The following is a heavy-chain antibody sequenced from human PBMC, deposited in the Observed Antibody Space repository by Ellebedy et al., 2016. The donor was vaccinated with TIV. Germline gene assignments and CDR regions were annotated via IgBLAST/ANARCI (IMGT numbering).Heavy chain of an antibody. CDR3: ARAGVVPAAKFDY. D-gene: IGHD2-2*01. Sequence: GESLKISXAASGFTFSSYWMHWVRQAPGKGLVWVSRINSDGSSTSYADSVKGRFTISRDNAKNTLYLQMNSLRAEDTAVYYCARAGVVPAAKFDYWGQGTLVTVSS. J-gene: IGHJ4*02. CDR2: INSDGSST. V-gene: IGHV3-74*01. CDR1: GFTFSSYW.